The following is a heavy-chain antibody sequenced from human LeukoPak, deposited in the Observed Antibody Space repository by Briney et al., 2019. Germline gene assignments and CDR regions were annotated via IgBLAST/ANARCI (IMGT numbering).Heavy chain of an antibody. V-gene: IGHV5-51*01. CDR1: GYSFTSYW. CDR2: IYPGDSDT. CDR3: ARQGYCAYGRCTPEVGY. J-gene: IGHJ4*02. Sequence: GESLKISCKGSGYSFTSYWIGWVRQMPGKGLEWMGIIYPGDSDTRYSPSFQGHVTFSADKSISTAYLQWSSLKASDTAIYYCARQGYCAYGRCTPEVGYWGQGTLVTVSS. D-gene: IGHD2-8*01.